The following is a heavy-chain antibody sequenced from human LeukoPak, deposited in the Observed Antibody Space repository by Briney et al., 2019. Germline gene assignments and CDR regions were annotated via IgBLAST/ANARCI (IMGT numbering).Heavy chain of an antibody. CDR3: ASAVSSGWSYFDY. Sequence: GGSLRLSCAASGFTFSSYGMHGVRQAPGKGLEWVAVIWYDGSNKYYADSVKGRFTISRDNSKNTLYLQINILRAEDTAVYYCASAVSSGWSYFDYWGQGTLVTVSS. J-gene: IGHJ4*02. V-gene: IGHV3-33*01. CDR1: GFTFSSYG. D-gene: IGHD6-19*01. CDR2: IWYDGSNK.